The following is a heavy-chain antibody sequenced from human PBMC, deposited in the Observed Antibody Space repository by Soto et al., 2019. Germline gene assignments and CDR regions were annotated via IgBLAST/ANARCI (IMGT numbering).Heavy chain of an antibody. CDR1: GFTFGDYA. J-gene: IGHJ4*02. CDR3: SRVSCTSTNCLYYFDY. D-gene: IGHD2-2*01. V-gene: IGHV3-49*03. Sequence: PGGSLRLSCTASGFTFGDYAMSWFRQAPGKGLQWVGFIRSKDFGGTREYAVSVKGRFTISRDDSKSIAYLQMNSLITEDTAVYYCSRVSCTSTNCLYYFDYWGQGTRVTVSS. CDR2: IRSKDFGGTR.